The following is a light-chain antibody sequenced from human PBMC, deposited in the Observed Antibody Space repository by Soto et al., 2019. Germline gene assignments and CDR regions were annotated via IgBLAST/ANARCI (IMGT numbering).Light chain of an antibody. Sequence: EIVLTQSPATLSFSPGERATLSCRASQSVSSYLAWYQQKPGQAPRLLIYDASNRATGIPARFSGSVSGTDFTLTISSLEPEDFGVYYCQQRSNWPPLTFGGGTKVEIK. CDR1: QSVSSY. V-gene: IGKV3-11*01. CDR3: QQRSNWPPLT. CDR2: DAS. J-gene: IGKJ4*01.